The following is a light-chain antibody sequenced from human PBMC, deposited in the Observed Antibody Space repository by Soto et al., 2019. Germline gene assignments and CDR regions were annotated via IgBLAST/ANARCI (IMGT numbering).Light chain of an antibody. Sequence: DVQMSQLTSTLSGSVGDRVTITCRASQTISSYLIWYQHKPGKAPKLLISAASSLQSGVPSRFSGSGSGTDFTLTISSLQPEDFATYYRQQSSSTPITFGQGTRLEIK. CDR2: AAS. J-gene: IGKJ5*01. CDR3: QQSSSTPIT. CDR1: QTISSY. V-gene: IGKV1-39*01.